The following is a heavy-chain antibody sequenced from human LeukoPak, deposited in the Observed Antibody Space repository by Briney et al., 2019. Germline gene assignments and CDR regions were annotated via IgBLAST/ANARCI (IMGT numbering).Heavy chain of an antibody. D-gene: IGHD6-13*01. CDR3: ARDLIAAATSPNYYYYGMDV. CDR2: TNYRSKWYN. CDR1: GDSVSSNSAA. Sequence: SQTLSLTCAISGDSVSSNSAAWNWTRQSPSRGLEWLGGTNYRSKWYNDYAVSVKSRITITPDTSQTQLSLPLNYVTPEDPAVYYCARDLIAAATSPNYYYYGMDVWGQGTTVTVSS. J-gene: IGHJ6*02. V-gene: IGHV6-1*01.